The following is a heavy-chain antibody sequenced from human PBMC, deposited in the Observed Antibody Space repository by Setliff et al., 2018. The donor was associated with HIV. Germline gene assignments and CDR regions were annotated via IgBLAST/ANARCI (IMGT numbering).Heavy chain of an antibody. D-gene: IGHD1-26*01. CDR1: GFTFSGFA. Sequence: PGGSLTLSCTASGFTFSGFAMNWVRQAPGKGLEWVSYISRSSNYINYADSLKGRFTISRDNAKNSLYLQMSSLRAEDTAVYYCARDPSAGANLYYYVDVWGKGTTVTVS. V-gene: IGHV3-21*05. CDR2: ISRSSNYI. CDR3: ARDPSAGANLYYYVDV. J-gene: IGHJ6*03.